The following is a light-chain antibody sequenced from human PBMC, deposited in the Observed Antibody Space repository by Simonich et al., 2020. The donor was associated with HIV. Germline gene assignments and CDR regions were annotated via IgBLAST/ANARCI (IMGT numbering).Light chain of an antibody. CDR2: WAS. V-gene: IGKV4-1*01. Sequence: DIVMTQSPDSLAVSLGERATINCKSSQSVLYSSNNTNYLAWYQQKPVQPPTLLIDWASSRESGVPDRFSGSGSGTDFTLTISSLQAEDVAVYYCQQYYSAPVTFGPGTKVDMK. CDR1: QSVLYSSNNTNY. J-gene: IGKJ3*01. CDR3: QQYYSAPVT.